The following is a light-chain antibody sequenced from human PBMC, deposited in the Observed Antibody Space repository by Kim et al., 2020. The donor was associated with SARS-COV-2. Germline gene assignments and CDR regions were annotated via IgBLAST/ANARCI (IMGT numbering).Light chain of an antibody. Sequence: EIVMTQSPATLSVSPGERATLSCRASQSVSSNLAWYQQKPGQAPRLLIYGESTRATSIPARFSCSGSGTEFTLTISSLQSEDFAVYYCQQYNNWPPYTFGQGTKLEIK. CDR2: GES. CDR1: QSVSSN. J-gene: IGKJ2*01. V-gene: IGKV3-15*01. CDR3: QQYNNWPPYT.